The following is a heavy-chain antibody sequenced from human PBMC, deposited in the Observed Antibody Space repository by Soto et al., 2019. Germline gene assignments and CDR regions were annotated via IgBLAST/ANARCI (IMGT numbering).Heavy chain of an antibody. Sequence: EVQLLESGGNLVQPGMSLRLSCAASGFIFSDYAMTWVRQAPGKGLEWVSAISGSVDSTYYADSVKGRFTISRDNSKKTVYLEMNSLRVEDTAVYHCAKSPSRAPYGMDVWGQGTTVTVSS. CDR2: ISGSVDST. CDR1: GFIFSDYA. CDR3: AKSPSRAPYGMDV. V-gene: IGHV3-23*01. J-gene: IGHJ6*02. D-gene: IGHD6-6*01.